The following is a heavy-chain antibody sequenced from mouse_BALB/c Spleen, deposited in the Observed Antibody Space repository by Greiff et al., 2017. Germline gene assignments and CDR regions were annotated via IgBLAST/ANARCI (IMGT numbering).Heavy chain of an antibody. D-gene: IGHD2-4*01. Sequence: EVKLVESGGGLVKLGGSLKLSCAASGFTFSSYYMSWVRQTPEKRLELVAAINSNGGSTYYPDTVKGRFTISRDNAKNTLYLQMSSLKSEDTALYYCARAYDYGGYYAMDYWGQGTSVTVSS. CDR1: GFTFSSYY. CDR2: INSNGGST. CDR3: ARAYDYGGYYAMDY. J-gene: IGHJ4*01. V-gene: IGHV5-6-2*01.